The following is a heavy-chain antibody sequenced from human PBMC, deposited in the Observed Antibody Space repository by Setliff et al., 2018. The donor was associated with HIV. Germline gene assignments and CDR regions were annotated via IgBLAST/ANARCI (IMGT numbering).Heavy chain of an antibody. CDR2: THHSGST. CDR1: ASSISSDYC. Sequence: SETLSLTCAVSASSISSDYCWGWIRQPPGKGLEWIGSTHHSGSTYYNPSLNSRVTISVDTSGNQFSLKLSSVTAADTAVYYCATDHAYDYKSYKNLDAFDIWGQGTMVTVSS. D-gene: IGHD4-4*01. J-gene: IGHJ3*02. CDR3: ATDHAYDYKSYKNLDAFDI. V-gene: IGHV4-38-2*02.